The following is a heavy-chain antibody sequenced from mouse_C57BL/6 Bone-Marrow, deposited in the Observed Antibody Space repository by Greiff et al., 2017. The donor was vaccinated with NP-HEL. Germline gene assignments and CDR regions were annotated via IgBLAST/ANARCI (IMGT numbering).Heavy chain of an antibody. CDR2: ISSGGSYT. CDR3: ARPLLLAMDY. J-gene: IGHJ4*01. V-gene: IGHV5-6*02. CDR1: GFTFSSYG. Sequence: EVMLVESGGDLVKPGGSLKLSCAASGFTFSSYGMSWVRQTPDKRLEWVATISSGGSYTYYPGSVKGRFTISRDNAKNTLYLQMSSLKSEDTAMYYCARPLLLAMDYWGQGTSVTVSS. D-gene: IGHD2-3*01.